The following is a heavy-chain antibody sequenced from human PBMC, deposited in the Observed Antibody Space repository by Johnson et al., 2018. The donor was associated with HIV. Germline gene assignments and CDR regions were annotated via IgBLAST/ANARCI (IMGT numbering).Heavy chain of an antibody. CDR1: GFTFSNAW. Sequence: EMQLVESGGGVVQPGGSLRLSCAASGFTFSNAWMNWVRQAPGKGLEWIGRIKSKTDGGTTDYAAPVKGRFTISRDDSKNTLYVQMNSLKTEDTAVYYCTTDSRYSVSSGCYYWLGRGAFDIWCQGTMVTVSS. V-gene: IGHV3-15*01. D-gene: IGHD3-22*01. CDR2: IKSKTDGGTT. CDR3: TTDSRYSVSSGCYYWLGRGAFDI. J-gene: IGHJ3*02.